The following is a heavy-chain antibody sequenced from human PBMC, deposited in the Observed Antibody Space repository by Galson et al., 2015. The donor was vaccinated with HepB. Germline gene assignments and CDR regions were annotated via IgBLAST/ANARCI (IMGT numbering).Heavy chain of an antibody. CDR1: GFTVSSNY. J-gene: IGHJ4*02. D-gene: IGHD3-22*01. CDR2: IYSGGST. CDR3: ARGFLSYYDSSGFAKPY. Sequence: SLRLSCAASGFTVSSNYMSWVRQAPGKGLEWVSVIYSGGSTYYADSVKGRFTISRDNSKNTLYLQMNSLRAEDTAVYYCARGFLSYYDSSGFAKPYWGQGTLVTVSS. V-gene: IGHV3-53*01.